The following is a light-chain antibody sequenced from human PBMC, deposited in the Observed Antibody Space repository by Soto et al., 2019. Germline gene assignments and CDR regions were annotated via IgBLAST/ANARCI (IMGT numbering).Light chain of an antibody. CDR3: QKYGSSPYT. Sequence: EIVLTQSPGTLSLSPGERATLSCRASQSVSSSYLAWYQQKPGQAARLLIYGASSRATGIPDRFSGSVSGTDFTLTISRLEPEDFAVYYCQKYGSSPYTFGQRTKLEIK. CDR2: GAS. CDR1: QSVSSSY. J-gene: IGKJ2*01. V-gene: IGKV3-20*01.